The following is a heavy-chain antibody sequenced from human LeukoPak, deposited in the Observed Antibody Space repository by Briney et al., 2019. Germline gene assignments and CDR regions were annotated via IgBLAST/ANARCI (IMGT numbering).Heavy chain of an antibody. V-gene: IGHV3-30-3*01. CDR3: ARSNWGYSSSWYPGAVDY. Sequence: GGSLRLSCAASGFTFSSYAMHWVRQAPGKGLEWVAVISYDVSNKYYADSVKGRFTISRDNSRNTLYLQMNSLRAEDTAVYYCARSNWGYSSSWYPGAVDYWGQGTLVTVSS. CDR2: ISYDVSNK. CDR1: GFTFSSYA. J-gene: IGHJ4*02. D-gene: IGHD6-13*01.